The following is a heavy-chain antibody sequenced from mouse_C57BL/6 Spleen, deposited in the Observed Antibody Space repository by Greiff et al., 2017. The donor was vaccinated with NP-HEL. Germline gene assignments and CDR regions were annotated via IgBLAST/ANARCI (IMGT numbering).Heavy chain of an antibody. CDR2: IYPRSGNT. CDR3: ARSGGSRMYYYAMDD. V-gene: IGHV1-81*01. J-gene: IGHJ4*01. D-gene: IGHD1-1*01. CDR1: GYTFTSYG. Sequence: VQGVESGAELARPGASVKLSCKASGYTFTSYGISWVKQRTGQGLEWIGEIYPRSGNTYYNEKFKGKATLTADKSSSTAYMELRSLTSEDSAVYFWARSGGSRMYYYAMDDWGQGTSVTVSS.